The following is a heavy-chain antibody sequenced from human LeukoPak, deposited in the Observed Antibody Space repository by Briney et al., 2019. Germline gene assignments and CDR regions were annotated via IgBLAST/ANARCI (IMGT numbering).Heavy chain of an antibody. V-gene: IGHV4-34*01. CDR2: INHSGST. J-gene: IGHJ4*02. D-gene: IGHD4-17*01. Sequence: SETLSLTCAVYGGSFSGYYWSWIRQPPGKGVEWIGEINHSGSTNYNPSLKSRVTISVDTSKNQFSLKLSSVTAADTAVYYCARVSTVTTCDYWGQGTLVTVSS. CDR3: ARVSTVTTCDY. CDR1: GGSFSGYY.